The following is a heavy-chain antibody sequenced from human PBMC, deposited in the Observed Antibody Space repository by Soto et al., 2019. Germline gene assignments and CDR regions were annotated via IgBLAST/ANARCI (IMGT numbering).Heavy chain of an antibody. J-gene: IGHJ4*02. CDR1: GYTFASYY. D-gene: IGHD6-19*01. CDR2: INPSGGSR. CDR3: ARDRAASSGWYSGADY. V-gene: IGHV1-46*03. Sequence: ASVKVSCKASGYTFASYYMQWVRQAPGQGLEWMGVINPSGGSRNYAQKFQGRVTMTRGTSTSTVYMELSSLRSEDTAVYYCARDRAASSGWYSGADYWGQGTLVTSPQ.